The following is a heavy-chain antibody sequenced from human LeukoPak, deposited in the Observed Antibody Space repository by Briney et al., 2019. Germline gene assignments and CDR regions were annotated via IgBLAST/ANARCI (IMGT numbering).Heavy chain of an antibody. J-gene: IGHJ3*02. D-gene: IGHD5-18*01. CDR3: VRGGIQVSGIDAFDI. Sequence: AGGSLRLSCAASGFTFRNYDMHWVRHFPGRGLEWVSAIGIADDTHYPDSVKGRFTISRENAKNSLCLQMNSLRDGDTAVYYCVRGGIQVSGIDAFDIWGQGTMVTVSS. CDR2: IGIADDT. CDR1: GFTFRNYD. V-gene: IGHV3-13*01.